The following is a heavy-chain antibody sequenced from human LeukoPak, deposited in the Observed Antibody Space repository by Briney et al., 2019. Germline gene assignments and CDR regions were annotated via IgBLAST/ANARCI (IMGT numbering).Heavy chain of an antibody. J-gene: IGHJ4*02. Sequence: ASVKVSCKASGGTFSSYAISWVRQAPGQGLGWMGGIIPIFGTANYAQKFQGRVTITADESTSTAYMELSSLRSEDTAVYYCFIAARPHGEDYWGQGTLVTVSS. D-gene: IGHD6-6*01. CDR1: GGTFSSYA. CDR3: FIAARPHGEDY. CDR2: IIPIFGTA. V-gene: IGHV1-69*13.